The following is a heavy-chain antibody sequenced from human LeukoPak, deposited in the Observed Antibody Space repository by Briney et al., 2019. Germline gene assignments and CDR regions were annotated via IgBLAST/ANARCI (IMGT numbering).Heavy chain of an antibody. J-gene: IGHJ4*02. Sequence: GGSLRLSCAASGFTFSSYSMNWVRQAPGKGLEWVSSISSSSSYIYYADSVKGRFTISRDNAENSLYLQMNSLRAEDTAVYYCARADPNEYSSPPDYWGQGTLVTVSS. D-gene: IGHD6-19*01. CDR1: GFTFSSYS. CDR2: ISSSSSYI. V-gene: IGHV3-21*01. CDR3: ARADPNEYSSPPDY.